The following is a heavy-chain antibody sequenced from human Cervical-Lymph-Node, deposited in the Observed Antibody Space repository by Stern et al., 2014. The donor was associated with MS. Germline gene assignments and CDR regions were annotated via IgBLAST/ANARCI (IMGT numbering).Heavy chain of an antibody. V-gene: IGHV1-46*01. D-gene: IGHD4/OR15-4a*01. CDR3: ARVWGFVFHFDH. J-gene: IGHJ4*02. Sequence: QLVQSGAEVKKPGTSVKISCQASGYTFTSYYMHWVRQAPGQGLEWMGIVNAGCSGTTCSQKFQGILTIAKARSTCTVYMDLTSLASDDTSLYYGARVWGFVFHFDHWGQGTLVTVSS. CDR2: VNAGCSGT. CDR1: GYTFTSYY.